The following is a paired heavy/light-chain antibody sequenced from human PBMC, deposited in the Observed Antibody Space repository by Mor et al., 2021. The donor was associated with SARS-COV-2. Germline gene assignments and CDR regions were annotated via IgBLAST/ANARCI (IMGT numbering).Light chain of an antibody. V-gene: IGLV5-45*03. J-gene: IGLJ2*01. Sequence: QAVLTQPSSLSASPGASASLTCTLRSGINVGAYKIYWYQQKPGSPPQYLLSYKLDSDKQQGSGVPSRFSGSKDASANAGILLISGLQSEDEADYYCMIWHSSAWVFGGGTKLTVL. CDR2: YKLDSDK. CDR1: SGINVGAYK. CDR3: MIWHSSAWV.
Heavy chain of an antibody. CDR3: ARDEGGWGLAPDGPTG. CDR1: GFTFSSYG. D-gene: IGHD6-13*01. Sequence: QVQLVESGGGVVQPGRSLRLSCAASGFTFSSYGMHWVRQAPGKGLEWVAVIWYDGDNKYYADSVKGRFTISRDNSKNTLYLQMNSLRVEDTAVYYCARDEGGWGLAPDGPTGWGQGTLVTVSS. J-gene: IGHJ4*02. CDR2: IWYDGDNK. V-gene: IGHV3-33*01.